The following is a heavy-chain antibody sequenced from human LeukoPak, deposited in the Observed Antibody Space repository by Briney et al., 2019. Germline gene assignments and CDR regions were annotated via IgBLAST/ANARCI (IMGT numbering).Heavy chain of an antibody. V-gene: IGHV1-3*01. CDR2: INAGNGNT. Sequence: ASVKVSCKASGYTFTSYAMHWVRQAPGQRLEWLGWINAGNGNTKYSQKFQGRVTITRDTSASTAYMELSSLRSEDTAVYYCARSGYSSGWSFDYWGQGTLVTVSS. J-gene: IGHJ4*02. CDR3: ARSGYSSGWSFDY. D-gene: IGHD6-19*01. CDR1: GYTFTSYA.